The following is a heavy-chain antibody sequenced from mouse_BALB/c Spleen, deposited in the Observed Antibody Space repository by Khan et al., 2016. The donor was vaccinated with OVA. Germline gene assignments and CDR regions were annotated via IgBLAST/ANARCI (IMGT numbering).Heavy chain of an antibody. J-gene: IGHJ1*01. CDR1: GSTFTNYG. CDR3: ARKNYRYDRYFDV. V-gene: IGHV9-3-1*01. D-gene: IGHD2-14*01. Sequence: QIQLVQSGPELKKPGETVRISCKASGSTFTNYGMSWVKQAPGKGLKWMGWINTYTGEPTYADDFKGRFALSLETSASTAYLQINNLKNEYTARYFCARKNYRYDRYFDVWGAGTTVTVSS. CDR2: INTYTGEP.